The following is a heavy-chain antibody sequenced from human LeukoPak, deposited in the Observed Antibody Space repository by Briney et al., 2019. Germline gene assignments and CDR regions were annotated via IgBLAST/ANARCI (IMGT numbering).Heavy chain of an antibody. V-gene: IGHV4-31*03. CDR2: IYYSGST. CDR3: ATTVGSYFDY. Sequence: SQTLSLTCTVSGGSISSGGYYWRWIRQHPGKGLEWIGYIYYSGSTYYNPSLKSRVTMSVDTSENQFSLKLNSVTAADTAVYYCATTVGSYFDYWSQGTLVTVSS. D-gene: IGHD3-16*01. J-gene: IGHJ4*02. CDR1: GGSISSGGYY.